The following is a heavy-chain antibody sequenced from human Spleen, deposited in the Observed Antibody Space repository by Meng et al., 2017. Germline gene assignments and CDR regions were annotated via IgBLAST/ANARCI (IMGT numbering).Heavy chain of an antibody. CDR1: CGSFSGYY. J-gene: IGHJ5*02. CDR3: ARGQLASSTFSATNWFDP. Sequence: QGQRQQGGAGLLKPSETLSLTCAVYCGSFSGYYGSWIRQHPGKGLEWIGEINHRGSTSYNPSLKSRVIISGDTSKNQFSLKLSSVTGADTAVYYCARGQLASSTFSATNWFDPWGQGTLVTVSS. D-gene: IGHD6-13*01. V-gene: IGHV4-34*01. CDR2: INHRGST.